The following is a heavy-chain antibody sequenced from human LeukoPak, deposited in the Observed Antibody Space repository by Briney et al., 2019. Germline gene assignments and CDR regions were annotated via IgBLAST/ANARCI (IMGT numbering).Heavy chain of an antibody. V-gene: IGHV4-59*08. D-gene: IGHD2-8*02. Sequence: PSETLSLTCTVSGGSISSYYWSWLRQPRGKGLEWIAYISDIGSINYNPSLKSRVTISLDTSKNQFSLKLSSVTAADTAVYYCAGHHPRNTVDFWGQGTLVTVSS. CDR2: ISDIGSI. CDR3: AGHHPRNTVDF. J-gene: IGHJ4*02. CDR1: GGSISSYY.